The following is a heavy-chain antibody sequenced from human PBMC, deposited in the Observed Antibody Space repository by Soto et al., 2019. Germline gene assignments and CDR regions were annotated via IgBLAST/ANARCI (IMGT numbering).Heavy chain of an antibody. J-gene: IGHJ6*02. CDR3: ARYPYYDFWSGHYKSHYYYYGMDV. D-gene: IGHD3-3*01. Sequence: SGPTLVNPTETLTLTCTVSGFSLSNARMGVSWIRQPPGKALEWLAHIFSNDEKSYSTSLKSRLTISKDTSKSQVVLTMTNMDPVDTATYYCARYPYYDFWSGHYKSHYYYYGMDVWGQGTTVTVSS. CDR2: IFSNDEK. V-gene: IGHV2-26*01. CDR1: GFSLSNARMG.